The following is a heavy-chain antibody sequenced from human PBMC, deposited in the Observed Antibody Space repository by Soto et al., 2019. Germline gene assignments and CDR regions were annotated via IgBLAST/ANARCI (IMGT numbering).Heavy chain of an antibody. CDR1: VDTFNFYT. CDR2: TNPILSMS. V-gene: IGHV1-69*02. D-gene: IGHD3-10*01. CDR3: ATSYGSGYRAFDS. J-gene: IGHJ4*02. Sequence: QVQLVQSGADVQRPGSSVRVSCKASVDTFNFYTINWVRQAPGQGLQWMGRTNPILSMSNYAPRFQGRVTMTADKSTSTAYMELSSLRSEDTAMYYCATSYGSGYRAFDSWGQGALVTVSS.